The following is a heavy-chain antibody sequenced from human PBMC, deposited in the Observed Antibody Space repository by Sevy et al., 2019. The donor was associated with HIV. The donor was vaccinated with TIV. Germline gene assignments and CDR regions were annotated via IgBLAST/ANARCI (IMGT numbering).Heavy chain of an antibody. CDR3: ARDDVTMIVVDRLRDADYYGMDV. D-gene: IGHD3-22*01. Sequence: GGCLRLSCAASGFTFSSYSMNWVRQAPGKGLEWVSSISSSSSYIYYADSVKGRFTISRDNAKNSLYLQMNSLRAEDTAVYYCARDDVTMIVVDRLRDADYYGMDVWGQGTTVTVSS. J-gene: IGHJ6*02. CDR2: ISSSSSYI. CDR1: GFTFSSYS. V-gene: IGHV3-21*01.